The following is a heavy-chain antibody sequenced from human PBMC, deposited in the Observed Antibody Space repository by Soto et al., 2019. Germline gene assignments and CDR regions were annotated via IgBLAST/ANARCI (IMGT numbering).Heavy chain of an antibody. J-gene: IGHJ6*02. CDR2: IYPGDSDT. CDR3: AASIFYYGMDV. CDR1: GYTFTNYC. Sequence: PGESLKISCKGSGYTFTNYCIGWVLQMPGKGLEWMGIIYPGDSDTKYNPSFQGQVTISADKSITTTYLRWTSLKASDTAIYYCAASIFYYGMDVWGQGTTVTVSS. V-gene: IGHV5-51*01.